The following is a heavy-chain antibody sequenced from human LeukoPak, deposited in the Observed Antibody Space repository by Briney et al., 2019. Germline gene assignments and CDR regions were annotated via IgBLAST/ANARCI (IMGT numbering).Heavy chain of an antibody. J-gene: IGHJ4*02. V-gene: IGHV3-23*01. CDR2: INGGGGNT. CDR1: GFTLSTNA. CDR3: AKSVVVITFRFDD. D-gene: IGHD2-15*01. Sequence: QPGGSLRLSCLTSGFTLSTNAMSWVRQAPGKGLEWVSAINGGGGNTYYADSVKGRFTISRDNSKNMVYLQMNSLRADDTAVYYCAKSVVVITFRFDDWGQGALVTVSS.